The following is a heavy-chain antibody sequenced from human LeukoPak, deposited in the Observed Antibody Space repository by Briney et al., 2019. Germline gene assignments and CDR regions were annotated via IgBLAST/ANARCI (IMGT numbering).Heavy chain of an antibody. CDR1: GGSISSYY. D-gene: IGHD4-23*01. CDR3: ARGEATVVTKGPFDY. V-gene: IGHV4-59*08. CDR2: IYYSGST. Sequence: SETLSLTCTVSGGSISSYYWSWIRQPPGKGLEWIRYIYYSGSTNYNPSLKSRVTISVDTSKNQFSLKLSSVTAADTAVYYCARGEATVVTKGPFDYWGQGTLVTVSS. J-gene: IGHJ4*02.